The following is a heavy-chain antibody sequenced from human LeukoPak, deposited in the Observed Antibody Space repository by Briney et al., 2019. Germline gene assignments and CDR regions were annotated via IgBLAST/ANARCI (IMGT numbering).Heavy chain of an antibody. CDR1: GFTLTTYW. CDR2: IKQDGSEK. Sequence: GGSLRLSCAASGFTLTTYWMSWVRQAPGKGLEWIANIKQDGSEKYYVDSVKGRFTISRDNAKNSLYLQMNSLRAEDTAVYYCVRDRYDILTGYNDAFDIWGQGTMVTVSS. D-gene: IGHD3-9*01. J-gene: IGHJ3*02. CDR3: VRDRYDILTGYNDAFDI. V-gene: IGHV3-7*01.